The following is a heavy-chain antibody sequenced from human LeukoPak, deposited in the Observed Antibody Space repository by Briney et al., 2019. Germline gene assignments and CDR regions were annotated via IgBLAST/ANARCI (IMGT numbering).Heavy chain of an antibody. V-gene: IGHV4-4*07. J-gene: IGHJ6*02. Sequence: SETLSLTCTVPGGSINSYYWSWIRQPAGKGLEWIGHIYTSGRTNFNPSLKSRVSMSVDTSKNQFSLKLSSVTAADTAVYYCARRAASYYGMDVWGQGTTVTVSS. CDR3: ARRAASYYGMDV. CDR1: GGSINSYY. D-gene: IGHD6-13*01. CDR2: IYTSGRT.